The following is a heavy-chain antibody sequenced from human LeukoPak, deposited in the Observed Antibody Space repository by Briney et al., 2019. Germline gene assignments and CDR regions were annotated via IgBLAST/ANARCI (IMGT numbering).Heavy chain of an antibody. J-gene: IGHJ5*02. D-gene: IGHD1-26*01. CDR2: IIPIFGTT. Sequence: SVKVSCKASGGTFSSNAIAWVRLAPGQGLEWMGGIIPIFGTTNYAQKFRGRVTISTDESTTTVYMELSGLRSEDTAVYYCARGLGIEGWFDPWGQGTRVTVSS. V-gene: IGHV1-69*05. CDR1: GGTFSSNA. CDR3: ARGLGIEGWFDP.